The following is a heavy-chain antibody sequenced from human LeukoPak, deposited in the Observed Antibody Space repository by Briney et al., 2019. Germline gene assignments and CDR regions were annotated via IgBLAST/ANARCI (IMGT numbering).Heavy chain of an antibody. V-gene: IGHV4-4*09. CDR2: INTKGET. CDR1: GVSMSAYQ. J-gene: IGHJ4*02. Sequence: SETLSLTCTVSGVSMSAYQWSWVRQSPAKGLEWIGCINTKGETSYNPSLKSRVTTSVDTSKSQFPLRLTSVTAADTAVYYCATSNDAKIAPFDHWGQGAPVTVSS. CDR3: ATSNDAKIAPFDH. D-gene: IGHD2-21*01.